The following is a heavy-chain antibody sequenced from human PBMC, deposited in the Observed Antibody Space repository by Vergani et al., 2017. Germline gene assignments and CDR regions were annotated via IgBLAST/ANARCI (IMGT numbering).Heavy chain of an antibody. Sequence: QVQLVQSGAEVKKPGASEKVSCKASGYTFTNYGISWVRQAPGQGLEWMGWISAYNGKTNYAQKFQGRGTMTTATSTRTAYMELRSLTSDDTAVYYCARDQQLDYFDYWGQGTLATVSS. CDR1: GYTFTNYG. J-gene: IGHJ4*02. V-gene: IGHV1-18*04. D-gene: IGHD6-6*01. CDR3: ARDQQLDYFDY. CDR2: ISAYNGKT.